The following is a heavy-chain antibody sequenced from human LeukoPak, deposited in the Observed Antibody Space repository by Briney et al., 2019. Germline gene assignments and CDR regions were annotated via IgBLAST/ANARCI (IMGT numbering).Heavy chain of an antibody. CDR3: ATHGDLGYFDY. CDR1: GYTFTSYG. D-gene: IGHD7-27*01. CDR2: ISAYNGNT. J-gene: IGHJ4*02. V-gene: IGHV1-18*01. Sequence: ALVKVSCKASGYTFTSYGISWVRQAPGQGLEWMGWISAYNGNTNYAQKLQGRVTMTTDTSTSTAYMELRSLGSDDTAVYYCATHGDLGYFDYWGQGTRSPSPQ.